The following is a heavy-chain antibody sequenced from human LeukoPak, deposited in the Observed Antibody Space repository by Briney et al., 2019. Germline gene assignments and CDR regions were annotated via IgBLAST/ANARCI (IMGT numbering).Heavy chain of an antibody. V-gene: IGHV1-46*01. CDR2: INPSGGGT. CDR3: ARETDIAAAANYFDY. Sequence: ASVKVSCKASGYTFTSYYIHWVRQPPGQGLEWMGIINPSGGGTTYAQKFQGRVTMTRDMSTSTVYMELSSLRSEDTAVYYCARETDIAAAANYFDYWGQGTLVTVSS. D-gene: IGHD6-13*01. CDR1: GYTFTSYY. J-gene: IGHJ4*02.